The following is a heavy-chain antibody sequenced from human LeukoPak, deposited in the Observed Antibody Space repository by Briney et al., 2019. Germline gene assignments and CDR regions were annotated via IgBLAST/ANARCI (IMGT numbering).Heavy chain of an antibody. Sequence: PGGSLRLSCAASGFIFSDYYMSWLRQAPGKGLECLSYISGSGADINYVDSVKGRFTISRDNAKNSLYLQMNSLRAEDTAVYYCARDDYSSSDYWGQGTLVTVSS. CDR1: GFIFSDYY. CDR2: ISGSGADI. CDR3: ARDDYSSSDY. V-gene: IGHV3-11*05. D-gene: IGHD6-6*01. J-gene: IGHJ4*02.